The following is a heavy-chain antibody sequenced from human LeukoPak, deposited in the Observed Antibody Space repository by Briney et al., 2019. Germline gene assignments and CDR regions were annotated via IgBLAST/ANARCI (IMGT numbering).Heavy chain of an antibody. D-gene: IGHD4-11*01. Sequence: SETLSLTCSVPGGSISSSNYYWGWIRQPPGKWLEWIGSIYYGGNTNYNSSLKSRVTLSVDTSKNQFSLKVSSVTAADTAVYYCARHPSCTTITHCSFDFWGRGTLVTVSS. CDR1: GGSISSSNYY. J-gene: IGHJ4*02. CDR2: IYYGGNT. V-gene: IGHV4-39*01. CDR3: ARHPSCTTITHCSFDF.